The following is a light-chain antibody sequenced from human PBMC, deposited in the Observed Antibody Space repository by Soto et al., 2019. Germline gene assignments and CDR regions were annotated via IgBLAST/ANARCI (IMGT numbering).Light chain of an antibody. J-gene: IGLJ2*01. Sequence: QSVLTQPPSASGTPGQRVTISCSGRSSNIGSNSVNWYQQLPGTAPKLLIYSTNQRPSGVPDRFSGSKSDTSASLAISGLQSEDEADYYCAAWDDSLNGEVVFGGGTKVTVL. CDR3: AAWDDSLNGEVV. CDR2: STN. V-gene: IGLV1-44*01. CDR1: SSNIGSNS.